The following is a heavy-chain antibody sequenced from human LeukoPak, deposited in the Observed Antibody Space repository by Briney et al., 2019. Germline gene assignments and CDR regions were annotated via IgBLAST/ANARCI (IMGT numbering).Heavy chain of an antibody. CDR2: INPNSGGT. V-gene: IGHV1-2*02. D-gene: IGHD3-22*01. Sequence: GASVKFSCEPFEYTLTGYVMHWGGQAAGQGIEWMGWINPNSGGTNYAQKVQGRVTMTRDTSISTAYMELSRLRSDDTAVYYCARDPDSSGYYWFDPWGQGTLVTVSS. CDR3: ARDPDSSGYYWFDP. CDR1: EYTLTGYV. J-gene: IGHJ5*02.